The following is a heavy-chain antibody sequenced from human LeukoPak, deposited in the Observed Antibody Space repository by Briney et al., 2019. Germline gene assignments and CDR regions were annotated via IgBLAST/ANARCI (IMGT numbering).Heavy chain of an antibody. D-gene: IGHD6-13*01. J-gene: IGHJ6*03. CDR1: GGSFSGYY. CDR3: GRQPRAAAGPGQRPYYYYYMDV. CDR2: INHSGST. V-gene: IGHV4-34*01. Sequence: SETLSLTCAVYGGSFSGYYWSWIRQPPGKGLEWIGEINHSGSTNYNPSLKSRVTISVDTSKNQFSLKLSSVTAADTAVYYCGRQPRAAAGPGQRPYYYYYMDVWGKGTTVTVSS.